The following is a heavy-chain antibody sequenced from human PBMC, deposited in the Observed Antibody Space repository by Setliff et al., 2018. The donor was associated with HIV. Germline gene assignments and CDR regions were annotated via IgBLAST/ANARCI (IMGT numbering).Heavy chain of an antibody. V-gene: IGHV4-34*01. CDR1: GGSFSGYY. J-gene: IGHJ6*03. Sequence: PSETLSLTCAVYGGSFSGYYWSWIRQPPGTGLAWIGEINHSGSTNYNPSLKSRVTISVDTSKNQFSLTLSSVTAADTAVYYCARGRGYSGYYYYEDYMDVWGKGTTVTVSS. CDR3: ARGRGYSGYYYYEDYMDV. CDR2: INHSGST. D-gene: IGHD5-12*01.